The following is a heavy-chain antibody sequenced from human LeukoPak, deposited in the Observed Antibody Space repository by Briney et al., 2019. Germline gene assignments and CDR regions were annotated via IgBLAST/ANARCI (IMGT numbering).Heavy chain of an antibody. CDR1: GGSISSSSYY. V-gene: IGHV4-39*07. D-gene: IGHD6-19*01. CDR2: IYYSGST. Sequence: NASETLSLTCTVSGGSISSSSYYWGWIRQPPGKGLEWIGSIYYSGSTYYNPSLKSRVTISVDTSKNQFSLKLSSVTAADTAAYYCARYSSGWGLPFTFDPWGQGTLVTVSS. CDR3: ARYSSGWGLPFTFDP. J-gene: IGHJ5*02.